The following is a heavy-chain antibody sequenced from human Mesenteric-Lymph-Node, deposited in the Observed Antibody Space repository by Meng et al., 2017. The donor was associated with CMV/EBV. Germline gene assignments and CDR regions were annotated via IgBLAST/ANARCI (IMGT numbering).Heavy chain of an antibody. CDR1: GFTFTNAW. Sequence: GESLKISCAASGFTFTNAWVTWVLQAPGKGLKWVSSITNSHDRHYADSVKGRFTVSRDNAKNSVYLQLNSLRADDTAVYYCARDQNWMYNWFDPWGQGTLVTVSS. D-gene: IGHD1-1*01. J-gene: IGHJ5*02. CDR3: ARDQNWMYNWFDP. V-gene: IGHV3-69-1*01. CDR2: ITNSHDR.